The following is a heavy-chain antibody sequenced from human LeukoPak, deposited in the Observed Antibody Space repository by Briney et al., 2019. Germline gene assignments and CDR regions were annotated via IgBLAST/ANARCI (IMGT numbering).Heavy chain of an antibody. CDR3: ATTVDTAMVAPNY. V-gene: IGHV1-2*02. D-gene: IGHD5-18*01. CDR2: INPNSGGT. J-gene: IGHJ4*02. CDR1: GYTFTGYY. Sequence: ASVKVSCKASGYTFTGYYMHWVRQAPGQGLEWMGWINPNSGGTNYAQKFQGRVTMTRDTSISTAYMELSRLRSDDTAVYYCATTVDTAMVAPNYWGQGTLVTVSS.